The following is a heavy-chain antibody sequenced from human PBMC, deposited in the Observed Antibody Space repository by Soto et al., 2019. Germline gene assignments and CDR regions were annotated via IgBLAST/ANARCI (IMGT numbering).Heavy chain of an antibody. D-gene: IGHD3-22*01. Sequence: GGSLRLSCAASGFTFSSYAMSWVRQAPGKGLEWVSAISGSGGSTYYADSVKGRFTISRDNSKNTLYLQMNSLRAEDTAVYYCAKVFGRDSSGLVGAFDIWGQETMVTVSS. V-gene: IGHV3-23*01. CDR2: ISGSGGST. J-gene: IGHJ3*02. CDR3: AKVFGRDSSGLVGAFDI. CDR1: GFTFSSYA.